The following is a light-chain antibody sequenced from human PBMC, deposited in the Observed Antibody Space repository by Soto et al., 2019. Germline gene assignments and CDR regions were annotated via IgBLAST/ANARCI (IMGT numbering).Light chain of an antibody. CDR3: SSYTTSNTRQIV. V-gene: IGLV2-14*03. CDR1: RSEGVGYNY. Sequence: QSLLTQPASLSGSPGQSITISCTGTRSEGVGYNYVSWYQHHPGKAPKLIIYDVSNRPSGVSNRFSGSKSGNTASLTISGLQPEDEADYYCSSYTTSNTRQIVFGTGTKVTVL. J-gene: IGLJ1*01. CDR2: DVS.